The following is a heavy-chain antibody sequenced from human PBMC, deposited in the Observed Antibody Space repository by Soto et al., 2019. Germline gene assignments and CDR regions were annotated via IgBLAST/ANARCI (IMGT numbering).Heavy chain of an antibody. V-gene: IGHV1-69*01. CDR1: GGTFSSYA. D-gene: IGHD3-16*01. Sequence: QLVQSGAEVKKPGSSVKVSCKASGGTFSSYAISWVRQAPGQGLEWMGGIIPIFGTANYAQKFQGRVTITADESTSTAYRELGSLRSEDTAVYYCGGMKWGRGVEDYWGQGTLVTVSS. CDR2: IIPIFGTA. CDR3: GGMKWGRGVEDY. J-gene: IGHJ4*02.